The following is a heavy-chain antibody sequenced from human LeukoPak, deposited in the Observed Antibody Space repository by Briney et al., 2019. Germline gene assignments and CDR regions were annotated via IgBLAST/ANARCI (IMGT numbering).Heavy chain of an antibody. CDR1: GFTFSTYR. CDR3: AKARYSSGLDY. Sequence: GGSLRLSCAASGFTFSTYRMAWVRQAPGKGLEWVATITEDGSGKYHVDSVRGRFTDSRDNTNKLLFLQMNSLRAEDTAVYHCAKARYSSGLDYWGQGTLVSVSS. J-gene: IGHJ4*02. V-gene: IGHV3-7*01. CDR2: ITEDGSGK. D-gene: IGHD6-19*01.